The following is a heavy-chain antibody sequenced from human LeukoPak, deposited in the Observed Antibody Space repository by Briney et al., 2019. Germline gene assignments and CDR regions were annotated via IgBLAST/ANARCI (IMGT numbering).Heavy chain of an antibody. CDR1: GFTFSGSA. Sequence: PGGSLRLSCAASGFTFSGSAMHWVRQASGKGLEWVGRIRSKANSYATAYAASVRGRFTISRDDSKNTAYLQMNSLKTEDTVVYYCTWYYDILTGYYFDYWGQGTLVTVSS. V-gene: IGHV3-73*01. CDR2: IRSKANSYAT. D-gene: IGHD3-9*01. J-gene: IGHJ4*02. CDR3: TWYYDILTGYYFDY.